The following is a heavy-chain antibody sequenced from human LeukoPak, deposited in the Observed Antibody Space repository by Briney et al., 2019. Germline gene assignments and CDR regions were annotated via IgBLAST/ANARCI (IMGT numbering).Heavy chain of an antibody. D-gene: IGHD3-22*01. CDR3: ASQWLLPPRDY. V-gene: IGHV3-21*01. CDR2: ISSSSSYI. J-gene: IGHJ4*02. Sequence: GGSLRLSCAASGFTFSSYSMNWVRQAPGKGLEWVSSISSSSSYIYYAGSVKGRFTISRDNAKNSLYLQMNSLRAEDTAVYYCASQWLLPPRDYWGQGTLVTVSS. CDR1: GFTFSSYS.